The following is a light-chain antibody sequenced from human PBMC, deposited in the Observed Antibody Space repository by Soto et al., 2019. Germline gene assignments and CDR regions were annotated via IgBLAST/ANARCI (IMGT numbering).Light chain of an antibody. J-gene: IGLJ2*01. V-gene: IGLV1-40*01. Sequence: QSVLTQPPSVSGAPGQRVTISCTGSSSNIGAGYYVHWYQQLPGTAPKLLIYGNTNRPSGVPDRFSGSKSGTSASLAITGLQADDEADYYCQSYDSSLSAVVFGGGTKLTVL. CDR2: GNT. CDR1: SSNIGAGYY. CDR3: QSYDSSLSAVV.